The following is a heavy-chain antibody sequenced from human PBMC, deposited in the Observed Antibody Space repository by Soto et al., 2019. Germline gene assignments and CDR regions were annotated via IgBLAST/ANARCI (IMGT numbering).Heavy chain of an antibody. J-gene: IGHJ4*02. D-gene: IGHD2-15*01. V-gene: IGHV3-23*01. CDR3: ARGGYCSGGSCYSKGDY. CDR2: ISGSGGST. CDR1: GFTFSSYA. Sequence: GGSLRLSCAASGFTFSSYAMSWVRQAPGKGLEWVSAISGSGGSTYYADSVKGRFTISRDNAKNTLYLQMNSLRAEDTAVYYCARGGYCSGGSCYSKGDYSGQGTLVTVSS.